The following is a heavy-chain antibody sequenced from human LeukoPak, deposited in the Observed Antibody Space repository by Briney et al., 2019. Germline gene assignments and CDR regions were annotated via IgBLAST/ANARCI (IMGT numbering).Heavy chain of an antibody. CDR3: ARQYRYSVTAGPFDY. J-gene: IGHJ4*02. D-gene: IGHD6-13*01. CDR1: GGSISSYY. V-gene: IGHV4-59*08. Sequence: SETLSLTCTVSGGSISSYYWSWIRQPPGKGLEWIWYIYYSGSTNYNPSLKSRVTISVDTSKNQFSLKLSSVTAADTAVYYCARQYRYSVTAGPFDYWGQGTLVTVSS. CDR2: IYYSGST.